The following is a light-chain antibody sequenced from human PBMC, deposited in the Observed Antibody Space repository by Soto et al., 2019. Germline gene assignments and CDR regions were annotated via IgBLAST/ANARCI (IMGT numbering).Light chain of an antibody. CDR1: QSVGSY. J-gene: IGKJ4*01. Sequence: EIVLTQSPATLSLSPGDRATLSCRASQSVGSYLGWYQQRPGQAPRLLIYDASNRATGIPARFSGSGSGREFTLTISSLEPEDFAVYYCQQRSDWPSTFGGGTKVEIK. CDR3: QQRSDWPST. V-gene: IGKV3-11*02. CDR2: DAS.